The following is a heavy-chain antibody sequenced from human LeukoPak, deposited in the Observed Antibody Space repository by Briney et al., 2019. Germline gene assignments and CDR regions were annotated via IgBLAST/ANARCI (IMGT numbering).Heavy chain of an antibody. Sequence: SETLSLTCTVSGGSISSYYWSWIRQPPGKGLEWIGYIYYSGSTNYNPPLKSRVTISVDTSKNQFSLKLSSVTAADTAVYYCARGGATVYYFDYWGQGTLVTVSS. D-gene: IGHD4-17*01. CDR1: GGSISSYY. J-gene: IGHJ4*02. V-gene: IGHV4-59*01. CDR3: ARGGATVYYFDY. CDR2: IYYSGST.